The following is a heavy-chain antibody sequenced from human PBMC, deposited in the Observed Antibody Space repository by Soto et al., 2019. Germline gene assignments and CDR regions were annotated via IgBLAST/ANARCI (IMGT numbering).Heavy chain of an antibody. CDR1: GGSISSSSYY. V-gene: IGHV4-39*01. Sequence: SETLSLTCTVSGGSISSSSYYWGWIRQPPGKGLEWIGSIYYSGSTYYNPSLKSRVTISVDTSKNQFSLKLSSVTAADTAVYYFARHKGLRDYIWGSYRYYYYYMDVWGKGTTVT. CDR2: IYYSGST. J-gene: IGHJ6*03. CDR3: ARHKGLRDYIWGSYRYYYYYMDV. D-gene: IGHD3-16*02.